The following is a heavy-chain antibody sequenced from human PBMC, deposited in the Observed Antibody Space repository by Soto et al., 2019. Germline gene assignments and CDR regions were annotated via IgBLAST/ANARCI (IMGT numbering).Heavy chain of an antibody. D-gene: IGHD6-13*01. CDR2: INPSGGST. V-gene: IGHV1-46*03. Sequence: QVQLVQSGAEVKKPGASVKVSCKASGYTFTNYYMHWVRQAPGQGLEWMGIINPSGGSTSYAQKFQGRVTVTRDTSTSTVYMELSSLRCEDTAMYYCTKRGDGAAAGFDYWGQGTLVTVSS. CDR3: TKRGDGAAAGFDY. J-gene: IGHJ4*02. CDR1: GYTFTNYY.